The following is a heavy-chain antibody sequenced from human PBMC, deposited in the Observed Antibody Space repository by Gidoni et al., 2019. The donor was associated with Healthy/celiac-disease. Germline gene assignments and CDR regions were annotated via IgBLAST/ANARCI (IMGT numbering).Heavy chain of an antibody. CDR2: IYYSGST. CDR3: AQRYCSSTSCYSGWFDP. V-gene: IGHV4-31*03. J-gene: IGHJ5*02. Sequence: QVQLQESGPGLVKPSQTLSLTCTVSGGSISSGGYYWSWIRQHPGKGLEWIGYIYYSGSTYYNPSLKSRVTISVDTSKNQFSLKLSSVTAADTAVYYCAQRYCSSTSCYSGWFDPWGQGTLVTVSS. D-gene: IGHD2-2*02. CDR1: GGSISSGGYY.